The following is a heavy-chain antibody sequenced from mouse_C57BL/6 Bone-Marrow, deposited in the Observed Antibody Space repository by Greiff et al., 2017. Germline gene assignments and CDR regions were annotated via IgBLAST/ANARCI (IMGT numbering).Heavy chain of an antibody. Sequence: EVKLMESGAELVKPGASVTLSCTASGFNIKDYYMHWVKQRTEQGLEWIGRIDPEDGETKYAPKFQGKATITEDTSANTAYLQLSRLPSEDTAVYFCARLSWVFDYWGQGTTLTVSS. D-gene: IGHD4-1*01. CDR2: IDPEDGET. V-gene: IGHV14-2*01. J-gene: IGHJ2*01. CDR1: GFNIKDYY. CDR3: ARLSWVFDY.